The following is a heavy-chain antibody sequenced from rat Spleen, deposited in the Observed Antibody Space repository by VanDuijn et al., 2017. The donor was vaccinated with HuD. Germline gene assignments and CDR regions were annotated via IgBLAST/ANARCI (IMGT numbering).Heavy chain of an antibody. Sequence: EVQLVESGGGLVQPGRSLKLSCVASGFTLNDYWMTWIRQAPTQGLEWVASISPTGATTNYRDSVKGRFTISRDNAESTLFLQMDSLRSEDTATYYCATDGFYDGTYYAVYVMDAWGQGASVTVSS. J-gene: IGHJ4*01. V-gene: IGHV5-19*01. CDR2: ISPTGATT. CDR3: ATDGFYDGTYYAVYVMDA. CDR1: GFTLNDYW. D-gene: IGHD1-12*02.